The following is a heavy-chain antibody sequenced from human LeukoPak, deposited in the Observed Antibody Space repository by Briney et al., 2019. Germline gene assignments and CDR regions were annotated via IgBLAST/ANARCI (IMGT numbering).Heavy chain of an antibody. CDR3: ATSIIRGAYYYYMDV. CDR2: IYPGDCDT. J-gene: IGHJ6*03. CDR1: EYSFTRYW. V-gene: IGHV5-51*01. Sequence: GGALQISCKGAEYSFTRYWIAWGRPMAGKGGVWRGIIYPGDCDTRYCPSFQGQGTISADKSVNISYLQWSPLTPPDTAVYYCATSIIRGAYYYYMDVWGKGTTVTVSS. D-gene: IGHD3-10*01.